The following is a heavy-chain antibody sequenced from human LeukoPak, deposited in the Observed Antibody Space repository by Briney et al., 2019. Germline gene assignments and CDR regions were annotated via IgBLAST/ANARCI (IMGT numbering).Heavy chain of an antibody. CDR3: ARTRYGSGSYYLGY. CDR2: ISGSGGST. CDR1: GFTFSSYW. D-gene: IGHD3-10*01. V-gene: IGHV3-23*01. Sequence: GGSLRLSCAASGFTFSSYWMSWVRQAPGKGLEWVSAISGSGGSTYYADSVKGRFTISRDNAKNSLYLQMNSLRAEDTAVYYCARTRYGSGSYYLGYWGQGTLVTVSS. J-gene: IGHJ4*02.